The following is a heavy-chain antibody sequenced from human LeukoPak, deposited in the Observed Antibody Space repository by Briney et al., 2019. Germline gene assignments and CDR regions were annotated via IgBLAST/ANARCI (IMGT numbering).Heavy chain of an antibody. Sequence: ASVKVSFKTSGYTFTGYYMHCVRQAPGQGLEWMGWINPKSGGTNYAQKFQGRVTMTRDTSTNTAYVEVSRLRSDDTAVYYCARAVSLDSSSWYAFDIWGQGTMVTVSS. J-gene: IGHJ3*02. CDR2: INPKSGGT. V-gene: IGHV1-2*02. CDR1: GYTFTGYY. CDR3: ARAVSLDSSSWYAFDI. D-gene: IGHD6-13*01.